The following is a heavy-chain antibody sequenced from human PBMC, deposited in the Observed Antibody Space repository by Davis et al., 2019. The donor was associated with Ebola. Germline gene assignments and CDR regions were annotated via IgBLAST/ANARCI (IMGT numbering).Heavy chain of an antibody. V-gene: IGHV3-21*01. D-gene: IGHD4-17*01. CDR2: ISSSGAST. J-gene: IGHJ5*01. CDR3: TTDIRRSENYGWFDS. CDR1: GFTFSSYN. Sequence: PGGSLRLSCAGSGFTFSSYNMNWVRQAPGKGLEWVSSISSSGASTYYAASVGGRFTVSRDNAKNSLYLQMSTLRIDDTAMYYCTTDIRRSENYGWFDSWGQGTLVTVSS.